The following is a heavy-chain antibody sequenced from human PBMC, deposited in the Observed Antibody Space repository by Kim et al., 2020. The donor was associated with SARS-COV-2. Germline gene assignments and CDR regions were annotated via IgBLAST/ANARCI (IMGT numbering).Heavy chain of an antibody. V-gene: IGHV1-3*01. J-gene: IGHJ4*02. CDR3: ARGRWDTSGWYYYDY. Sequence: ASVKVSCKASGYAFTNYAIQWVRQAPGQRLEWMGWINAGNGDRKYSQQFQGRITITRDTSASTVYMDLSSLRSEDTATFYCARGRWDTSGWYYYDYWGQGTLVTVS. CDR2: INAGNGDR. CDR1: GYAFTNYA. D-gene: IGHD6-19*01.